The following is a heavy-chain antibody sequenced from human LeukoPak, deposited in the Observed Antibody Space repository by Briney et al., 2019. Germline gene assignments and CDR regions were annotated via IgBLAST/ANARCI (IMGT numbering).Heavy chain of an antibody. CDR2: INPNSGGT. CDR3: ARESPFPRHPFDWLSAGSRIWFDP. CDR1: GYTFTGYY. Sequence: ASVKVSCKASGYTFTGYYMHWVRQAPGQGLEWMGWINPNSGGTNYAQKVQGRVTMTRDTSISTAYMELGRLRSDDTAVYYCARESPFPRHPFDWLSAGSRIWFDPWGQGTLVTVSS. V-gene: IGHV1-2*02. J-gene: IGHJ5*02. D-gene: IGHD3-9*01.